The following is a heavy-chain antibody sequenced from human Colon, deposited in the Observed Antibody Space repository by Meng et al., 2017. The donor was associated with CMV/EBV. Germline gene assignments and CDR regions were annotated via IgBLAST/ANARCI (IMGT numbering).Heavy chain of an antibody. V-gene: IGHV1-24*01. CDR1: VYILTELS. CDR2: FDPEDGET. J-gene: IGHJ4*02. D-gene: IGHD3-3*01. CDR3: ATTLYDFWSGYLGY. Sequence: ASVTVSCKVCVYILTELSMHWLRQAPGKGLEWMGGFDPEDGETIYAQKFKGRVTMTEDTSTDTAYMELSSLRSEDTAVYYCATTLYDFWSGYLGYWGQGTLVTVSS.